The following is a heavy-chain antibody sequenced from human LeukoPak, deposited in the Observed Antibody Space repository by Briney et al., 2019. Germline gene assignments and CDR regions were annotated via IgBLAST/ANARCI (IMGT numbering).Heavy chain of an antibody. CDR2: IKSKTDGGTT. V-gene: IGHV3-15*01. Sequence: PGGSLRLSCAASGFTFSNAWMSWVRQAPGKGLEWVGRIKSKTDGGTTDYAAPVNGRFTISRDDSKNTLYLQMNSLKTEDTAVHYCTTDLEPLVLDYWGQGTLVTVSS. J-gene: IGHJ4*02. CDR1: GFTFSNAW. CDR3: TTDLEPLVLDY. D-gene: IGHD6-6*01.